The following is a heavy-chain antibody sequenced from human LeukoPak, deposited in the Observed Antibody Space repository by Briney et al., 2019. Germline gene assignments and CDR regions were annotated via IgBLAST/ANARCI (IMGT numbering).Heavy chain of an antibody. CDR3: AKDGLQSSEWSPPLNY. V-gene: IGHV3-23*01. CDR1: GFSLSSYA. Sequence: GGSLRLSCTASGFSLSSYAMSWVRQAPGKGLQWVSLISGNAGSTYYADSVKGRFTTSRDITKNTLYLQMNSLRAEDTATYYCAKDGLQSSEWSPPLNYWGQGTLVTVSS. D-gene: IGHD3-3*01. CDR2: ISGNAGST. J-gene: IGHJ4*02.